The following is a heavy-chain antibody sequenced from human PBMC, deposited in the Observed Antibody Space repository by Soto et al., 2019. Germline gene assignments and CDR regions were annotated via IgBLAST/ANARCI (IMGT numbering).Heavy chain of an antibody. D-gene: IGHD2-21*01. V-gene: IGHV1-2*02. J-gene: IGHJ4*02. CDR2: INPYSGGT. CDR3: ARPKYGEAYFDS. CDR1: GYTFTDHY. Sequence: ASVKVSCKASGYTFTDHYIHWLRQAPGQSLEWMGWINPYSGGTHFARKFQDRVTMARDTSVSTAYMELSSLKSDDTAVYYCARPKYGEAYFDSWGQGTAVTVSS.